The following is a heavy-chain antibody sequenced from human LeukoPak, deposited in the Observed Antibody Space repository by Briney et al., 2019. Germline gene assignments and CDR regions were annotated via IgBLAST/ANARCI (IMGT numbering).Heavy chain of an antibody. J-gene: IGHJ6*02. CDR2: INHSGST. Sequence: SETLSLTCAVYGGSFSGYYWSWIRQPPGKGLEWIGEINHSGSTNYNPSLKSRVTISVDTSKNQFSLRLSSVTAADTAVYYCASTLEYYDYVWGSYGMDVWGQGTTVTVSS. CDR1: GGSFSGYY. D-gene: IGHD3-16*01. V-gene: IGHV4-34*01. CDR3: ASTLEYYDYVWGSYGMDV.